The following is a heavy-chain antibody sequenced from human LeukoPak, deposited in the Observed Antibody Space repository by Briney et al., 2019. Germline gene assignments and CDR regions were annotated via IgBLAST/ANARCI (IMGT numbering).Heavy chain of an antibody. V-gene: IGHV3-48*01. D-gene: IGHD3-22*01. CDR3: ARGGDSSGYYVWFDP. CDR1: GSTFSSHT. CDR2: ISNTGSVI. Sequence: PGGSLRLSCAASGSTFSSHTMNWVRQAPGKGLEWISYISNTGSVIYYADSVKGRFTISRDNAKNSVYLQMNSLRAEDTAVYHCARGGDSSGYYVWFDPWGQGTLVTVSS. J-gene: IGHJ5*02.